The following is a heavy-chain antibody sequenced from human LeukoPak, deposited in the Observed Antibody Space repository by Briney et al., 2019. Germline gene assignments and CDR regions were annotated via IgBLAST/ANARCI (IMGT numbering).Heavy chain of an antibody. J-gene: IGHJ6*03. V-gene: IGHV3-30*02. CDR2: TRFDGSDK. D-gene: IGHD6-13*01. CDR3: ARVGNSSSWYYYYYYMDA. CDR1: GFTFSSYG. Sequence: GGSLRLSCAASGFTFSSYGLHWVRQAPGKGLEWVAYTRFDGSDKYHTDSVKGRFTISRDNSKNTLYLQMGSLRAEDMAVYYCARVGNSSSWYYYYYYMDAWGKGTTVTVSS.